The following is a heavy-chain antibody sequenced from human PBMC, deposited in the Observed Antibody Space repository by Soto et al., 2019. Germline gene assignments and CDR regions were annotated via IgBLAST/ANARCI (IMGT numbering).Heavy chain of an antibody. CDR3: AELSPTYYYDSSGYPGY. D-gene: IGHD3-22*01. CDR2: ISGSGGST. J-gene: IGHJ4*02. Sequence: GGSLRLSCAASGFTFSSYAMSWVRQAPGKGLEWVSAISGSGGSTYYADSVKGRFTISRDNSKNTLYLQMNSLRAEDTAVYYCAELSPTYYYDSSGYPGYWGQGTLVTVSS. CDR1: GFTFSSYA. V-gene: IGHV3-23*01.